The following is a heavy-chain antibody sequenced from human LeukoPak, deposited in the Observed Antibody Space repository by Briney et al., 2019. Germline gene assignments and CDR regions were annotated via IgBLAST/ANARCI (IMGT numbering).Heavy chain of an antibody. V-gene: IGHV3-23*01. CDR1: GFTFSSCA. CDR2: INNSGRTI. CDR3: AKPIYTSGWINSFDS. D-gene: IGHD6-19*01. J-gene: IGHJ5*01. Sequence: PGGSLRLSCAASGFTFSSCAMSWVRQAPGRGLEWVSVINNSGRTIYYADSVKGRFTISRDNSKNTLYLQMNSLRAEDTAVYFCAKPIYTSGWINSFDSWGQGTLVTVSS.